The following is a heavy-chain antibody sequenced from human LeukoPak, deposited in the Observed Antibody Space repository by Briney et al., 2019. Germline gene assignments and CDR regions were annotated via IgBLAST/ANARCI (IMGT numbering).Heavy chain of an antibody. CDR2: INPNSGGT. D-gene: IGHD4-17*01. CDR1: GYTFTGYY. CDR3: ARISYGDYDIPSYFDY. V-gene: IGHV1-2*02. J-gene: IGHJ4*02. Sequence: ASVKVSCKASGYTFTGYYMHWVRQAPGQGFEWMGWINPNSGGTNYAQKFQGRVTMTRDTSISTAYMELSRLRSDDTAVYYCARISYGDYDIPSYFDYWGQGTLVTVSS.